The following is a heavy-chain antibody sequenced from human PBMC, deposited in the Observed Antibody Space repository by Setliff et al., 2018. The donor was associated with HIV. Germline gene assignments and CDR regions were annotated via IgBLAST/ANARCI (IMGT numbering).Heavy chain of an antibody. CDR1: GGSFSGHY. Sequence: SETLSLTCAVYGGSFSGHYWSWIRQPPGKGMEWIGEVNHRGSTNYKPSLKSRVTISVDRSKNQFSLKMTSVTAADTAVYYCARTQVLGLDWGQGTLVTVSS. V-gene: IGHV4-34*01. D-gene: IGHD2-2*01. J-gene: IGHJ4*02. CDR3: ARTQVLGLD. CDR2: VNHRGST.